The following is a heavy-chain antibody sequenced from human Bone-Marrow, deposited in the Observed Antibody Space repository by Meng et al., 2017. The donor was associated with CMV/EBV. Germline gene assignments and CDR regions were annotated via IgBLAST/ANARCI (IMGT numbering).Heavy chain of an antibody. CDR3: ARVREWELSNSPFDY. V-gene: IGHV3-9*01. CDR1: GFTFDDYA. Sequence: GGSLRLSCAASGFTFDDYAMHWVRQAPGKGLEWVSGISWNSGSIGYADSVKGRFTISRDNSKNTLYLQMNSLRAEDTAVYYCARVREWELSNSPFDYWGQGTLVTVSS. CDR2: ISWNSGSI. D-gene: IGHD1-26*01. J-gene: IGHJ4*02.